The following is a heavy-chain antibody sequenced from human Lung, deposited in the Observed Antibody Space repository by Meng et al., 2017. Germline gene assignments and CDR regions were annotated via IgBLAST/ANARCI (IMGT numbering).Heavy chain of an antibody. D-gene: IGHD1-7*01. J-gene: IGHJ5*02. V-gene: IGHV3-33*01. Sequence: GESLKISCAASGFTFSSYGMHWVRQAPGKGLEWVAVIWYDGSNKYYADSVKGRFTISRDNSKNTLYLQMNSLRAEDTAVYYCARDPLVYNWNYVIESWFDPWGQGTLVTVSS. CDR1: GFTFSSYG. CDR3: ARDPLVYNWNYVIESWFDP. CDR2: IWYDGSNK.